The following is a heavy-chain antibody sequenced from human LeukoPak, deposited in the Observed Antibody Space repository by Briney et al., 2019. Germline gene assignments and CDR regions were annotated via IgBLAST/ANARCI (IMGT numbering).Heavy chain of an antibody. V-gene: IGHV3-48*03. Sequence: GGSLRLSCAASGFTFSSYEMNWVRQAPGKGLEWVSYISSSGSTIYYADSVKGRFTISRDNAKNSLYLQMNSLRAEDTAVYYCAREVSVVRGVIDDAFDIWGQGTMVTVSS. D-gene: IGHD3-10*01. J-gene: IGHJ3*02. CDR3: AREVSVVRGVIDDAFDI. CDR2: ISSSGSTI. CDR1: GFTFSSYE.